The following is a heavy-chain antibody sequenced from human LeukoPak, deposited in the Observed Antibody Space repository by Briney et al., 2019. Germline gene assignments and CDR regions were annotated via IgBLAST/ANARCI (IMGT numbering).Heavy chain of an antibody. D-gene: IGHD6-13*01. CDR1: GGSISSYY. Sequence: SETLSLTCTVSGGSISSYYWSWIRQPPGKGLEWIGYIYYNGSTNYNPSLKSRVTISVDTSKNQFSLKLSSVTAADTAVYYCARSIAAAGTGFNWFDPWGQGTLVTVSS. J-gene: IGHJ5*02. CDR2: IYYNGST. CDR3: ARSIAAAGTGFNWFDP. V-gene: IGHV4-59*01.